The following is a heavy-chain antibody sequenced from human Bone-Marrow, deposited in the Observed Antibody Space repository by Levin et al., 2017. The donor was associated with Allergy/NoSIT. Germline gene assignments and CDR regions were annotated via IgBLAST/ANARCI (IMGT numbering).Heavy chain of an antibody. J-gene: IGHJ4*02. Sequence: GGSLRLSCAASGFTFSSYAMHWVRQAPGKGLEYVSAISSNGGSTYYADSVKGRFTISRDNSKNTLYLQMGSLRAEDMAVYYCARDHDSSGYYSGIGDYWGQGTLVTVSS. CDR1: GFTFSSYA. CDR2: ISSNGGST. V-gene: IGHV3-64*02. CDR3: ARDHDSSGYYSGIGDY. D-gene: IGHD3-22*01.